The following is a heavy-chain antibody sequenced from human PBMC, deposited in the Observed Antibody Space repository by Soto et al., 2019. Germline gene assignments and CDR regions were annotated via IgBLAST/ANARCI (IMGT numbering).Heavy chain of an antibody. J-gene: IGHJ4*02. Sequence: QVQLVQSGAEVKKPGASVKVSCKASGYTFTSYGISWVRQAPGQGLEWMGWISAYNGNTNYAQKLQGRVTMTTDTSTSTAYMELWSLRSDDTAVYYCARDLIAARPWSTPNHLDYWGQGTLVTVSS. CDR3: ARDLIAARPWSTPNHLDY. D-gene: IGHD6-6*01. CDR2: ISAYNGNT. V-gene: IGHV1-18*01. CDR1: GYTFTSYG.